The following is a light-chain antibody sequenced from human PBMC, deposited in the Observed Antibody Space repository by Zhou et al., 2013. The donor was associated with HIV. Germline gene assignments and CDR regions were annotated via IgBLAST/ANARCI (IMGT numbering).Light chain of an antibody. J-gene: IGKJ4*01. CDR3: HQYYTLPLT. CDR2: SAS. CDR1: HDVKTH. V-gene: IGKV1-8*01. Sequence: ATRMTQSPLSVSASTGDRVTITCRASHDVKTHVAWYQQKPGKAPRLLISSASSLQPEVPSRFSGSGSGTNFTFFISCLQSEDFAIYFCHQYYTLPLTFGGGTTGGGQ.